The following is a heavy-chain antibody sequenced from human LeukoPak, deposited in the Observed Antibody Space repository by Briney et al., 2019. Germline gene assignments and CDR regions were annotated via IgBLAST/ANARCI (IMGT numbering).Heavy chain of an antibody. CDR1: GGSISSYY. Sequence: SETLSLTCTVSGGSISSYYWSWIRQPPGKGLEWIGNIYYSGSTNYNPSLKSRVTISVDTSKNQFSLKLSSVTAADTAVYYCARWYYDGSGYYYDFWGQGTLVTVSS. CDR2: IYYSGST. J-gene: IGHJ4*02. CDR3: ARWYYDGSGYYYDF. V-gene: IGHV4-59*12. D-gene: IGHD3-22*01.